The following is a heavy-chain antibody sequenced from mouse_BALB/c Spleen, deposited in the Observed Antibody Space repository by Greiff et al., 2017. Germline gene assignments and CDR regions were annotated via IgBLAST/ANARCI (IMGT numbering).Heavy chain of an antibody. V-gene: IGHV5-4*02. CDR2: ISDGGSYT. CDR3: AYGYDGTPFDY. Sequence: EVQVVESGGGLVKPGGSLKLSCAASGFTFSDYYMYWVRQTPEKRLEWVATISDGGSYTYYPDSVKGRFTISRDNAKNNLYLQMSSLKSEDTAMYYCAYGYDGTPFDYWGQGTTLKVSS. D-gene: IGHD2-14*01. CDR1: GFTFSDYY. J-gene: IGHJ2*01.